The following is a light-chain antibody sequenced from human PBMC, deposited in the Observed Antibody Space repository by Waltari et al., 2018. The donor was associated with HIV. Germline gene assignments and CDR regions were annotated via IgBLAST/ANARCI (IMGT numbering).Light chain of an antibody. Sequence: YVMTQPSSLSVAPGETATISCGANTIGSQSVHWDQQRPGQAPVLVISDDSDRPSEIPERFAGSNSGNTATLTISGVEAGDEADYYCQVWDSTSDHPAFGGGTKLTVL. CDR1: TIGSQS. CDR3: QVWDSTSDHPA. V-gene: IGLV3-21*01. J-gene: IGLJ3*02. CDR2: DDS.